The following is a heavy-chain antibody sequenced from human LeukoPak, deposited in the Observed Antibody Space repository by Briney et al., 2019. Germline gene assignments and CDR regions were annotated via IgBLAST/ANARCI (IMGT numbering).Heavy chain of an antibody. Sequence: GGSLRLSCAASGFTFSDYGMSWVRQAPGKGLEWVSTISGSGGSTYYADSVKGRFIISRDNSNNTLYLQINSLRAEDTAVYFCAKRSGDYWGQGTLVTVSS. J-gene: IGHJ4*02. CDR1: GFTFSDYG. D-gene: IGHD3-3*01. CDR2: ISGSGGST. CDR3: AKRSGDY. V-gene: IGHV3-23*01.